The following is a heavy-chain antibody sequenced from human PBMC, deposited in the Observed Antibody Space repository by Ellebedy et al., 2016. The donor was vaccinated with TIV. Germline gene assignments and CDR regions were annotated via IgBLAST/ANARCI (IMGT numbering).Heavy chain of an antibody. CDR2: IPGGGNT. Sequence: GESLKISCAASCFTVSSNYLSWVRRAPGAGLGWGSVIPGGGNTDYAEHVAGRFTISRDNSKNTVYLQMNRLRAEDTAVYYCARARGWYGSDGMDVWGEGTTVTVSS. J-gene: IGHJ6*04. D-gene: IGHD6-19*01. V-gene: IGHV3-53*01. CDR3: ARARGWYGSDGMDV. CDR1: CFTVSSNY.